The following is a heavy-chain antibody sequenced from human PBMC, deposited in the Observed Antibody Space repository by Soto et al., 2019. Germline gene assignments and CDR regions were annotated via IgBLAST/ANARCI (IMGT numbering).Heavy chain of an antibody. V-gene: IGHV4-59*08. J-gene: IGHJ4*02. Sequence: SETLSLTCTVSGGSISSYYWSWIRQPPGKGLEWIGYIYYNVNTNYNPSLKSRVTISVDTSKNQFSLNLSFVTAADTAVYYCATMGTPATGLYYFDYWGQGTLVTVS. CDR2: IYYNVNT. CDR3: ATMGTPATGLYYFDY. CDR1: GGSISSYY. D-gene: IGHD2-15*01.